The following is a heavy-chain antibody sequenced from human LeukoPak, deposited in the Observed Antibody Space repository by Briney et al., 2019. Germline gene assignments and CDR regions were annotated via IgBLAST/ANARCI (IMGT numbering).Heavy chain of an antibody. CDR1: GFTVSSNY. D-gene: IGHD1-1*01. CDR2: IYSGGST. V-gene: IGHV3-66*01. J-gene: IGHJ3*02. CDR3: ARGHERLAFDI. Sequence: PGGSLRLSGAASGFTVSSNYMSWDRQAPGKGLEWFSVIYSGGSTYYADSVKGRFTISRDNSKNTQYLQMNSLRAEDTAVYYCARGHERLAFDIWGQGTMVTVSS.